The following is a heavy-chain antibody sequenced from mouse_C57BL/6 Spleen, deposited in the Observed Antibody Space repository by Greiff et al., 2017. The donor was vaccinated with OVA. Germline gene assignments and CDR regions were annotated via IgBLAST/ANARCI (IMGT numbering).Heavy chain of an antibody. CDR2: IYPGSGST. V-gene: IGHV1-55*01. Sequence: QVQLQQPGAELVKPGASVKMSCKASGYTFTSYWITWVKQRPGQGLEWIGDIYPGSGSTNYNEKFKSKATLTVDTSSSTAYMQLSSLTSEDSAVYYCASASYGSSLPFDVWGTGTTVTVSS. D-gene: IGHD1-1*01. J-gene: IGHJ1*03. CDR1: GYTFTSYW. CDR3: ASASYGSSLPFDV.